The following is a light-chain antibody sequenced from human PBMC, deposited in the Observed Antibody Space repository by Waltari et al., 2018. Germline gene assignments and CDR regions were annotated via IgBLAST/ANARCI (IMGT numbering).Light chain of an antibody. CDR3: QQSYSTSWT. Sequence: DIQMTQSPSSLSASVGDRVTITCRASQSISTFLNWYQLKPGTPPKLLIYSAYRLHSVVPSRFSGSESGTDFTLTISSLQPEDCATYYCQQSYSTSWTFGQGTRVEVK. CDR2: SAY. V-gene: IGKV1-39*01. CDR1: QSISTF. J-gene: IGKJ1*01.